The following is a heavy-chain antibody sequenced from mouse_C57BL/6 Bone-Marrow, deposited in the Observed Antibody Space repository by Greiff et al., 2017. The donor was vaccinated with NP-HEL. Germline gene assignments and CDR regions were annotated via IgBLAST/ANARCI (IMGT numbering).Heavy chain of an antibody. Sequence: VQLQQSGAELVRPGASVTLSCKASGYTFTDYEMHWVKQTPVPGLEWIGAIDPETGGTAYNQKFKGKAILTADKSSSTAYMELRSLTSEDSAVYYCTRFNWVPFDYWGQGTTLTVSS. CDR2: IDPETGGT. V-gene: IGHV1-15*01. CDR1: GYTFTDYE. CDR3: TRFNWVPFDY. J-gene: IGHJ2*01.